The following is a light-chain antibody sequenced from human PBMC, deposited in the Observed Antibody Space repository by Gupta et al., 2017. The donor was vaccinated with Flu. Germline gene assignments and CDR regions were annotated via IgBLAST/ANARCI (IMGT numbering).Light chain of an antibody. V-gene: IGLV2-14*01. CDR3: GSYTSSSTWV. CDR2: EVS. J-gene: IGLJ3*02. CDR1: SSDVGGYNY. Sequence: SALTQPATVSGSPGPSITSSCPGTSSDVGGYNYVTWYQPHPGKAPNLMIYEVSNRPSGVSNRFSGSKSGNTASLTIPGLQAEDEADYYCGSYTSSSTWVFGGGTKLTVL.